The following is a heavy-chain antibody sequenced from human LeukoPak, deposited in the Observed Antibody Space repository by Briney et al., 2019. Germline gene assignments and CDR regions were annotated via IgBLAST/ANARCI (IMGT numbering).Heavy chain of an antibody. CDR1: GGSISGSSYY. J-gene: IGHJ3*02. CDR3: ARHNKAFDI. Sequence: KPSETLSLTCSVSGGSISGSSYYWGWIRQPPGKGLEWIGSIYYSGRTYYNPSLKSRVTISVDTSKSQFSLKLSSVTAADTAVYYCARHNKAFDIWGQGTMVTVSS. CDR2: IYYSGRT. V-gene: IGHV4-39*01. D-gene: IGHD2/OR15-2a*01.